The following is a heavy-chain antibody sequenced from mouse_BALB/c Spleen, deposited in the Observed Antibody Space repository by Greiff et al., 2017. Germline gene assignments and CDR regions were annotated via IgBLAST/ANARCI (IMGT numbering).Heavy chain of an antibody. CDR3: AESQVYYGFDY. CDR1: GYTFTSYT. J-gene: IGHJ2*01. Sequence: VMLVESGAELARPGASVKMSCKASGYTFTSYTMHWVKQRPGQGLEWIGYINPSSGYTNYNQKFKDKATLTADKSSSTAYMQLSSLTSEDSAVYYCAESQVYYGFDYWGQGTTLTVSS. D-gene: IGHD2-1*01. CDR2: INPSSGYT. V-gene: IGHV1-4*01.